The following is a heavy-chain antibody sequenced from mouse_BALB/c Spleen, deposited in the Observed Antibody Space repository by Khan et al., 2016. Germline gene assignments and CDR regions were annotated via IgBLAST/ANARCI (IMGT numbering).Heavy chain of an antibody. CDR2: ISSGGSYT. D-gene: IGHD1-1*01. CDR1: GFAFSSYD. Sequence: EVALVESGGGLVKPGGSLKLSCAASGFAFSSYDMSWVRQTPEKRLEWVATISSGGSYTYYPDSVKGRFTISRDNARNTLYLQMSSLRSEDTALYYCARRDYGSSYNGFAYWGQGTLVTVSA. J-gene: IGHJ3*01. CDR3: ARRDYGSSYNGFAY. V-gene: IGHV5-9*02.